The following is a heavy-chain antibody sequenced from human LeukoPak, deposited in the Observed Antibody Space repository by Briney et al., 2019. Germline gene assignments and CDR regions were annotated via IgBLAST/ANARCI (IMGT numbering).Heavy chain of an antibody. CDR1: GGSFSGYY. V-gene: IGHV4-34*01. D-gene: IGHD5-18*01. CDR2: INHSGST. CDR3: ARDAGYSYGYQVDY. J-gene: IGHJ4*02. Sequence: SETLSLTCAVYGGSFSGYYWSWIRQPPGKGLEWIGEINHSGSTNYNPSLKSRVTISVDTSKNQFSLKLSSVTAADTAVYYCARDAGYSYGYQVDYWGQGTLVTVSS.